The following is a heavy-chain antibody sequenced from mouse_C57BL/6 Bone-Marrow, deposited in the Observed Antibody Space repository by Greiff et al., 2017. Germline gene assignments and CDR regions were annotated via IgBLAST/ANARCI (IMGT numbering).Heavy chain of an antibody. CDR1: GYTFTSYW. D-gene: IGHD2-2*01. V-gene: IGHV1-69*01. CDR3: ARGYDDAMDY. J-gene: IGHJ4*01. Sequence: QVQLQQPGAELVMPGASVKLSCKASGYTFTSYWMHWVKQRPGQGLEWIGGIDPSDSYTNYNQKFKGKSTLTVDKSSSTAYMQLSSLTSEDYAVYYCARGYDDAMDYWGQGTSVTVSS. CDR2: IDPSDSYT.